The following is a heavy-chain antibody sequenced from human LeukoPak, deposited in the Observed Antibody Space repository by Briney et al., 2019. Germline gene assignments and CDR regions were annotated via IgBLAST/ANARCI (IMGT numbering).Heavy chain of an antibody. V-gene: IGHV3-48*01. CDR2: ISSSSSTI. CDR3: ARDPKYYAGTWFDY. Sequence: PGGSLRLSCAASGFTFSSYSMNWVRRAPGKGLEWVSYISSSSSTIYYADSVKGRFTISRDNAKNSLYLQMNSLRAEDTAVYYCARDPKYYAGTWFDYWGQGTLVTVSS. CDR1: GFTFSSYS. D-gene: IGHD1/OR15-1a*01. J-gene: IGHJ4*02.